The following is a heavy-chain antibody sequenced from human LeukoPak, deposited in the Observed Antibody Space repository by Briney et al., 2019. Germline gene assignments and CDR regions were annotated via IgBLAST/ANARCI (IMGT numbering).Heavy chain of an antibody. CDR3: ARDQYFTIFGVVQPNYFDY. D-gene: IGHD3-3*01. V-gene: IGHV4-34*01. Sequence: SETLSLTCAVYGGSFSGYYWSWIRQPPGKGLEWIGEINHSGSTNYNPSLKSRVTISVDTSKNQFSLKLSSVTAADTAVYYCARDQYFTIFGVVQPNYFDYWGQGTLVTVSS. CDR1: GGSFSGYY. CDR2: INHSGST. J-gene: IGHJ4*02.